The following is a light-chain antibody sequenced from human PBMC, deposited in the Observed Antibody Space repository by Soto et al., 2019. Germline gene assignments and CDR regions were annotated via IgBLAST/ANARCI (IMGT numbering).Light chain of an antibody. CDR1: QSVSSY. Sequence: IGWTQSHATLSLSHGARATLSCRASQSVSSYLAWYQQKPGQAPRLLIYDASNRATGIPARFSGSRSGAEFTLTISSLQSEDFAVYYCQHYVTWPLTFGGGTKVDIK. CDR2: DAS. CDR3: QHYVTWPLT. J-gene: IGKJ4*01. V-gene: IGKV3-11*01.